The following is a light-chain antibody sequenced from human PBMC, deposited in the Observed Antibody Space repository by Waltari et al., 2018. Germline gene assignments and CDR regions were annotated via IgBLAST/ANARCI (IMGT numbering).Light chain of an antibody. Sequence: QLVLTQSPSASASLGASVKLTCTLSSGHSSYAIAWHQQQPEKGPRYLMKLNSDGSHSKGDGIPVRFAGSSSGAGRYLTISGLQSEDEADYYCQTWGTGIRVFGGGTKLTVL. V-gene: IGLV4-69*01. J-gene: IGLJ3*02. CDR3: QTWGTGIRV. CDR2: LNSDGSH. CDR1: SGHSSYA.